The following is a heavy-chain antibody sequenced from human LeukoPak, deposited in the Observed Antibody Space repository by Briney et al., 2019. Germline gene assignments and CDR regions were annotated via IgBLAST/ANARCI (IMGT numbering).Heavy chain of an antibody. J-gene: IGHJ3*02. CDR3: ARGRVLKQWLVVDAFDI. CDR1: GFTFSSYW. D-gene: IGHD6-19*01. V-gene: IGHV3-74*01. Sequence: PGGSLRLSCAASGFTFSSYWMHWVRQAPGKGLVWVSRINSDGSSTSYADSVKGRFTISRDNAKNTLYLQMNSLRAEDTAVYYCARGRVLKQWLVVDAFDIWGQGTMVTVSS. CDR2: INSDGSST.